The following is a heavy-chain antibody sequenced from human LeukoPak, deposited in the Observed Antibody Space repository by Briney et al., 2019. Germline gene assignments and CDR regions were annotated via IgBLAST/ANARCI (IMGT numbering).Heavy chain of an antibody. J-gene: IGHJ5*02. Sequence: SQTLSLTCTVSGGSISRDGYYWSWIRQPPGKGLEWIGYIYHSGITYYNPSLQSRVTISVDTSKNQFSLKLTSVTAADTAVYYCVRRVGGHTGYDQPWGQGILVTVSS. V-gene: IGHV4-30-2*01. CDR2: IYHSGIT. D-gene: IGHD5-12*01. CDR3: VRRVGGHTGYDQP. CDR1: GGSISRDGYY.